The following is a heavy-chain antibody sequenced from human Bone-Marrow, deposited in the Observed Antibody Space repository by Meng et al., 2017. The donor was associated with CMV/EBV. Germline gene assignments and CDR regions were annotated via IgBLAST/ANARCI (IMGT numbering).Heavy chain of an antibody. J-gene: IGHJ6*02. CDR2: IRYDGSNK. CDR1: GFTFSSYG. Sequence: GGSLRLSCAASGFTFSSYGMHWVRQAPGKGLEWVAFIRYDGSNKYYADSVKGRFTISRDNSKNTLYLQMNSLRAEDTAVYYCARQAAGNGWAHYYYYGMDVWGQGTTVTVSS. V-gene: IGHV3-30*02. CDR3: ARQAAGNGWAHYYYYGMDV. D-gene: IGHD6-13*01.